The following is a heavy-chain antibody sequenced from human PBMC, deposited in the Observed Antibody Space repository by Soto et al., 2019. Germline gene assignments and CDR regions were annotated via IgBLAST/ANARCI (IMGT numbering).Heavy chain of an antibody. CDR2: LIPILDTT. V-gene: IGHV1-69*01. CDR3: ASGGTTVNRRFDF. J-gene: IGHJ4*02. CDR1: GGTSSSYA. D-gene: IGHD4-4*01. Sequence: QVQVVQSGAEVKKPGSSVRVSCKASGGTSSSYAITWMRQAPGPGLEWMGVLIPILDTTDYAQKFQGRVTFTADESTSTVYMELSSLTSEDTAVYYCASGGTTVNRRFDFWGQGTLVTVAS.